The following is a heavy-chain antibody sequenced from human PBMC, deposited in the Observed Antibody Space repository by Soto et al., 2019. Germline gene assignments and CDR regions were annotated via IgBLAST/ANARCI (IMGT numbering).Heavy chain of an antibody. Sequence: PGGSLRLSCAASGFTFSSYAMHWVRQAPGKGLEWVAVISYDGSNKYYADSVKGRFTISRDNSKNTLYLQMNSLRAEDTAVYHCARGVPYYYDSSGYYYHFDYWGQGTLVTVSS. J-gene: IGHJ4*02. CDR1: GFTFSSYA. CDR3: ARGVPYYYDSSGYYYHFDY. CDR2: ISYDGSNK. D-gene: IGHD3-22*01. V-gene: IGHV3-30-3*01.